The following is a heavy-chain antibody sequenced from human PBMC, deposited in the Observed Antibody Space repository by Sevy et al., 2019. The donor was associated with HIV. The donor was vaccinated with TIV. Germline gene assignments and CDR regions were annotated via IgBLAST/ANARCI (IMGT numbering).Heavy chain of an antibody. Sequence: GGSLRLSCAASAFTLNSYWMSWVRQAPGKGLEWVANIKQDGSVKYYVDSVKGRFTISRDNARNLVYLQMSSLTAEDTALYYCVRAIAADASLWGQGTLVTVSS. CDR2: IKQDGSVK. CDR1: AFTLNSYW. V-gene: IGHV3-7*01. CDR3: VRAIAADASL. J-gene: IGHJ4*02. D-gene: IGHD6-13*01.